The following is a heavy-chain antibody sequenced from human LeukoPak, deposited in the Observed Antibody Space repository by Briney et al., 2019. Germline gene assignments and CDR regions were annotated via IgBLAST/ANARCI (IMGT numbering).Heavy chain of an antibody. CDR2: INHSGST. V-gene: IGHV4-34*01. CDR1: GGSFRDYY. J-gene: IGHJ3*01. D-gene: IGHD3-22*01. CDR3: AKAPYLSSGS. Sequence: TSETLSLTCAVYGGSFRDYYWSWIRQPPGKGLEWIGEINHSGSTNYNPSLKSRVTISLDTSKNQFSLKLTSVTAADTAVYYCAKAPYLSSGSWGQGILVAVSS.